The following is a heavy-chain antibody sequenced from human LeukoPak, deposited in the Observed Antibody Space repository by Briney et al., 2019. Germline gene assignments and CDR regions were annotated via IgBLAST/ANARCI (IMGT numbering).Heavy chain of an antibody. J-gene: IGHJ5*02. CDR1: GLTFYTYA. CDR3: AKGTYYDDP. Sequence: GGSLRLSCSVSGLTFYTYAMSWVRQAPGKGLEWVSAISGRDGRTYYTDSVKGRFTISRDNSKNTLYLQMNSLRAEDTAVYYCAKGTYYDDPWGQGTLVTVSS. D-gene: IGHD3-22*01. V-gene: IGHV3-23*01. CDR2: ISGRDGRT.